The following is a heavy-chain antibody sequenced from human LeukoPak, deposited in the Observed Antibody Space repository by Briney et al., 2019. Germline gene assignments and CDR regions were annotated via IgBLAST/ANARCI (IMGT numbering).Heavy chain of an antibody. J-gene: IGHJ4*02. D-gene: IGHD2-2*01. Sequence: GGSLRLSCAASGFTFSNYAMSWVRQAPGKGLEWVSAISGSGGSTYYADSVKGRFTISRDNSKNTLYLQMNSLRAEDTAVYYCAKLGIVVVPAASFDYWGQGTLVTVSS. V-gene: IGHV3-23*01. CDR2: ISGSGGST. CDR3: AKLGIVVVPAASFDY. CDR1: GFTFSNYA.